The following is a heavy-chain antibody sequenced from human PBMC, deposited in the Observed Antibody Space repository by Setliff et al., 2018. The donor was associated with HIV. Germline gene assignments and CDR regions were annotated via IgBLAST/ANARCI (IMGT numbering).Heavy chain of an antibody. CDR2: INVYSGDT. J-gene: IGHJ4*02. CDR3: AIDVIGGWLRPMPDF. V-gene: IGHV1-18*01. CDR1: GYPFNNFG. D-gene: IGHD5-12*01. Sequence: ASVKVSCKASGYPFNNFGISWVRQAPGQGLEWLAWINVYSGDTNFAQRFQGRVTMTRDASTGTAYMELSGLRSEDTAVYYCAIDVIGGWLRPMPDFWGPGTLVTVSS.